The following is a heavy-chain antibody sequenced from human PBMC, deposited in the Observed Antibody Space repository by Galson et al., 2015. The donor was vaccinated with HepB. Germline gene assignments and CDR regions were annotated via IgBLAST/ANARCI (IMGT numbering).Heavy chain of an antibody. CDR1: GFTFSHYW. CDR3: ARQFVDIALGLFDV. J-gene: IGHJ3*01. D-gene: IGHD2-8*01. V-gene: IGHV3-74*01. Sequence: SLRLSCAASGFTFSHYWMHWVRQAPGKGLVWVSSINGDGSSTSYADSVKGRFTISRDNAKNTLYLQMNSLRAEDTAVYYCARQFVDIALGLFDVWGQGTMVTVSS. CDR2: INGDGSST.